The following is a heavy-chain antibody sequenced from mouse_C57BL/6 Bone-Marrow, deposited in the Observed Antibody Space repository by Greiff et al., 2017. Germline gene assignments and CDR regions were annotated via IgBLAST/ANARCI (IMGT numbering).Heavy chain of an antibody. Sequence: QVQLQQPGAELVKPGASVKMSCKASGYTFTSYWITWVKQRPGRGLEWIGDIYPGSGSTNYNEKFKSKATLTVDTSSSTAYMQLSSLTSEDSAGYYCARGERDYFDYWGQGTTLTVSS. CDR2: IYPGSGST. CDR1: GYTFTSYW. D-gene: IGHD2-13*01. J-gene: IGHJ2*01. CDR3: ARGERDYFDY. V-gene: IGHV1-55*01.